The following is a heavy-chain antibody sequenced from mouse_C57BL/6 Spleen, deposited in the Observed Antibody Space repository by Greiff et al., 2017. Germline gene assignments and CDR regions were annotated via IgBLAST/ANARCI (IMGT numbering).Heavy chain of an antibody. J-gene: IGHJ2*01. CDR3: ARGGKDGYYDY. D-gene: IGHD2-3*01. CDR2: IYPRSGNT. Sequence: VQLQQSGAELARPGASVKLSCKASGYTFTSYGISWVKQRTGQGLEWIGEIYPRSGNTYYNEKFKGKATLTADKSSSTAYMELRSLPSEDSAVYCRARGGKDGYYDYWGQGTTLTVSS. V-gene: IGHV1-81*01. CDR1: GYTFTSYG.